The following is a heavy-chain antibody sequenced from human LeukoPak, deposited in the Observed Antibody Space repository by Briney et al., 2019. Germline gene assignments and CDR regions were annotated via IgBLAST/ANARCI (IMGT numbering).Heavy chain of an antibody. CDR3: ARGLRFLEWLLCY. D-gene: IGHD3-3*01. CDR2: IIPIFGTA. Sequence: SVKVSCKASGYTFTSYAMNWVRQAPGQGLEWMGGIIPIFGTANYAQKFQGRVTITTDESTSTAYMELSSLRSEDTAVYYCARGLRFLEWLLCYWGQGTLVTVSS. J-gene: IGHJ4*02. V-gene: IGHV1-69*05. CDR1: GYTFTSYA.